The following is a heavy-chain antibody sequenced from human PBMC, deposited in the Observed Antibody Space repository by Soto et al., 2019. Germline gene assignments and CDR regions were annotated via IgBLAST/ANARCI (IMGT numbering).Heavy chain of an antibody. V-gene: IGHV3-23*01. D-gene: IGHD3-3*01. CDR2: ISGSGGST. Sequence: GGSLRLSCAASGFTFSSYAMSWVRQAPGKGLEWVSAISGSGGSTYYADSVKGRFTISRDNSKNTLYLQMNSLRAEDTAVYYCAKSTYRESPLFGVVIISPTFDYWGQGTLVTVSS. J-gene: IGHJ4*02. CDR3: AKSTYRESPLFGVVIISPTFDY. CDR1: GFTFSSYA.